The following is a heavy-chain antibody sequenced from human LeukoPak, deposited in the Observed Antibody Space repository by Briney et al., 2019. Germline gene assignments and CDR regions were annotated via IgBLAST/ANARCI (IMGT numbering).Heavy chain of an antibody. D-gene: IGHD6-13*01. Sequence: ASVKVSCKASGYTFTTYGMSGVRQAPGQGREWMGWISAYNGNTNYAQKLQGRLTMTTDTSTSTAYMEQRSLRSDDTAVYYCASPRIAAAGIYGMDVWGQGTRVTVSS. CDR3: ASPRIAAAGIYGMDV. J-gene: IGHJ6*02. CDR1: GYTFTTYG. V-gene: IGHV1-18*01. CDR2: ISAYNGNT.